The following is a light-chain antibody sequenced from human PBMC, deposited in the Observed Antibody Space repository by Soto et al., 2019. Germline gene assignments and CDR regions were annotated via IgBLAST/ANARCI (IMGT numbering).Light chain of an antibody. V-gene: IGKV3-15*01. CDR2: GAS. J-gene: IGKJ3*01. CDR3: QQYSDSPLT. CDR1: QSVTNN. Sequence: EIVMTQSPATLSVSPGERATLSCRASQSVTNNLAWYQQRPGQAPRLLIRGASTRASGVPARFSGSGSGTDFTLTISSLQSEDFAVYYCQQYSDSPLTFGPGTKVDIK.